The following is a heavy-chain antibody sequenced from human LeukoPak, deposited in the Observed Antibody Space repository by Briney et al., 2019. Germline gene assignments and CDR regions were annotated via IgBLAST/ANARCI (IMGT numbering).Heavy chain of an antibody. V-gene: IGHV4-39*01. CDR3: ARNQGTAMAHFDY. CDR2: IYYSGST. J-gene: IGHJ4*02. Sequence: KPSETLSLTCTVSGGSISSSSYYWGWIRQPPGKGLEWIGSIYYSGSTYYNPSLKSRVTISVDTSKNQFSLKLSSVTAADTAVYYCARNQGTAMAHFDYWGQGTLVTVSS. D-gene: IGHD5-18*01. CDR1: GGSISSSSYY.